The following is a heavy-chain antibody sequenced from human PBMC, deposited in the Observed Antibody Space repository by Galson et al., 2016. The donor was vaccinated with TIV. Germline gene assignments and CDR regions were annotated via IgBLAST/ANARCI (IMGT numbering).Heavy chain of an antibody. CDR1: GFKFSTYW. Sequence: SLRLSCAASGFKFSTYWMHWVRQGPGKGLVWVSRINSDGSTIYADSVKGRFTVARDNAKNTLYLQMNSLRADDTAVYYCAGDAASGNWYKYGMDVWGQGTTVTVSS. D-gene: IGHD6-13*01. CDR3: AGDAASGNWYKYGMDV. V-gene: IGHV3-74*01. J-gene: IGHJ6*02. CDR2: INSDGST.